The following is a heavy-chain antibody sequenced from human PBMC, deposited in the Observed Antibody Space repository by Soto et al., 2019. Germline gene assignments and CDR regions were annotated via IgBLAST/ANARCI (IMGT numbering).Heavy chain of an antibody. CDR3: ARDSSGRHDY. J-gene: IGHJ4*02. CDR2: IYHSGTT. D-gene: IGHD3-22*01. Sequence: SETLSLTCTVSGGSLNSGSYYWTWIRQPPGKGLGWIGYIYHSGTTNYNASLKSRVTISVDTSKNQFFLKVNSMTAADTAVYYCARDSSGRHDYWGQGPLVPVSS. V-gene: IGHV4-61*01. CDR1: GGSLNSGSYY.